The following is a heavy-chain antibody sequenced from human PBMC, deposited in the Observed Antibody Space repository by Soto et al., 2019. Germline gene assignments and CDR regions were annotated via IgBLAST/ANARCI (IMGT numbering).Heavy chain of an antibody. D-gene: IGHD3-3*02. J-gene: IGHJ6*02. V-gene: IGHV4-39*01. CDR3: AGALNYYYGMDV. CDR1: GGSISSSSYY. Sequence: SETLSLTCTVSGGSISSSSYYWGWIRQPPGKGLEWIGSIYYSGSTYYNPSLKSRVTISVDTSKNQFSLKLSSVTAADTAVYYCAGALNYYYGMDVWGQGTTVTVSS. CDR2: IYYSGST.